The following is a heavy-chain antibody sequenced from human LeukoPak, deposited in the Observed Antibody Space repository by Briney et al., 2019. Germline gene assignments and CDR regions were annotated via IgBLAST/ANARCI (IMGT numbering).Heavy chain of an antibody. V-gene: IGHV4-39*01. Sequence: KPSETLSLTCTVSGGSISSSSYYWGWIRQPPGKGLEWIGSIYYSGSTYYNPSLKSRVTISVDTSKNQFSLKLSSVTAADTAVYYCARMRAYCSSTSCPIDYWGQGTLVTVSS. J-gene: IGHJ4*02. CDR3: ARMRAYCSSTSCPIDY. CDR2: IYYSGST. D-gene: IGHD2-2*01. CDR1: GGSISSSSYY.